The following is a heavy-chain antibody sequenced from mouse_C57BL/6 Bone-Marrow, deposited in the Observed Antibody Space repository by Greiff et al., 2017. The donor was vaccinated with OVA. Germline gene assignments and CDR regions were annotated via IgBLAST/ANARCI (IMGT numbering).Heavy chain of an antibody. D-gene: IGHD1-1*02. CDR2: IHPSDSDT. J-gene: IGHJ2*01. CDR3: AIWGGSYYFDY. CDR1: GYTFTSYW. V-gene: IGHV1-74*01. Sequence: QVQLQQPGAELVKPGASVKVSCKASGYTFTSYWMHCVTQRHGPCLEWIGRIHPSDSDTNYNQKFKGKATLTVDKSSSTAYMQLSSLTSEDSAVYYCAIWGGSYYFDYWGQGTTLTVSS.